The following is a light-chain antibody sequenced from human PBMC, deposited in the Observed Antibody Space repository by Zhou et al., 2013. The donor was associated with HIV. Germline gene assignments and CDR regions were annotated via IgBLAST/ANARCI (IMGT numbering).Light chain of an antibody. J-gene: IGKJ2*01. V-gene: IGKV1-5*03. CDR1: QNINSW. CDR2: KAS. CDR3: QQYNSYGA. Sequence: DIQMTQSPSTLSASVGDRVTITCRASQNINSWLAWYQQKPGQAPNLLIYKASNLETGVPSRFSGSGSGTEFTLTISSLQPDDFATYYCQQYNSYGAFGQGTKLEIK.